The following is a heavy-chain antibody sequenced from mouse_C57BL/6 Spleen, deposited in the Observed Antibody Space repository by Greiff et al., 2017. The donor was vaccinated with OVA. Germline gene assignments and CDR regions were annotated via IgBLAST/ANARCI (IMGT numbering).Heavy chain of an antibody. CDR2: IDPSDSET. CDR3: AIPYSPWWYFDV. CDR1: GYTFTSYW. D-gene: IGHD6-2*01. V-gene: IGHV1-52*01. Sequence: VQLQQPGAELVRPGSSVQLSCKASGYTFTSYWMHWVKQRPIQGLEWVGNIDPSDSETHYNQKFKDKATLTVDKSSSTAYMQLSSLTSEDSAVYCGAIPYSPWWYFDVWGTGTTVTVSS. J-gene: IGHJ1*03.